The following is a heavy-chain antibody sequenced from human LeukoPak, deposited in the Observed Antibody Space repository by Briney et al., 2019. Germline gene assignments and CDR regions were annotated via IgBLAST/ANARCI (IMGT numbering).Heavy chain of an antibody. D-gene: IGHD3-10*01. J-gene: IGHJ3*01. CDR2: IKLDVSET. Sequence: PGGYLRLSCAASGFTFNSYWMTWVCQAPGKGLEWVANIKLDVSETYYVDSVRGRFTISRDNTKNSLYLQMDSLRAEDTAVYYCARKGNAFDFWGQGTMVTVSS. CDR1: GFTFNSYW. V-gene: IGHV3-7*01. CDR3: ARKGNAFDF.